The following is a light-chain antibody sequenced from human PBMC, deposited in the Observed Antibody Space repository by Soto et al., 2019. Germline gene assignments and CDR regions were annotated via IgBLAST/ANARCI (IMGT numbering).Light chain of an antibody. CDR1: QSVSSY. CDR3: QQYHKWRT. V-gene: IGKV3D-15*01. CDR2: DAS. J-gene: IGKJ1*01. Sequence: EVALTQSPGTLSLSPGERATLSCRTSQSVSSYLAWYQQKPGQAPRLLIYDASNRATGIPARFSGSGSGTEFTLTISSLQSEDFAIYYCQQYHKWRTFGQGTKVDIK.